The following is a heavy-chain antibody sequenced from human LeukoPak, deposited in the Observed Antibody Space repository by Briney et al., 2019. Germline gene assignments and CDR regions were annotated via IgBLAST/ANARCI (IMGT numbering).Heavy chain of an antibody. V-gene: IGHV3-23*01. D-gene: IGHD3-22*01. CDR3: ATRPRDSSGYYLGAFDG. CDR1: GFTFSSYA. Sequence: GGPLRLSCEASGFTFSSYAMAWVRQAPGKGLDWVSVIGASGADTYYSDSAKGRFTVSRDNSKDTLFLHMSSLRAEDTAVYFCATRPRDSSGYYLGAFDGWGQGTTVTVSS. CDR2: IGASGADT. J-gene: IGHJ3*01.